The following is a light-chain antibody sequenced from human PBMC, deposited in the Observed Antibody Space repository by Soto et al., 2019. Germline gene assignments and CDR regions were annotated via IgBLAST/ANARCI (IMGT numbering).Light chain of an antibody. J-gene: IGLJ1*01. Sequence: QSALTQPPSVSGSPGQSVTISCPGTTSDIGGYKYVSWYQQLPGKAPKLMIFDVTKRPSGVPDRFSGSNSGNTASLTISGLQAEDEAIYYCCSYARTTHVFGTGTKLTVL. CDR3: CSYARTTHV. V-gene: IGLV2-11*01. CDR2: DVT. CDR1: TSDIGGYKY.